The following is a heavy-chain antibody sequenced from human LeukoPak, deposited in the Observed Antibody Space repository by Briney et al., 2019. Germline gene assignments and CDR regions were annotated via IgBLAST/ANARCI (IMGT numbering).Heavy chain of an antibody. CDR2: VNSDGSST. CDR3: ARWRGRQSEFDY. J-gene: IGHJ4*02. D-gene: IGHD1-1*01. Sequence: GGSLRLSCRASGFTFSTYWLHWVRQAPGKGLVWVSRVNSDGSSTSYADSVKGRFTISRDNAKNTVYLQMNSLRAEDTAVYYCARWRGRQSEFDYWGQGTLVTVSS. V-gene: IGHV3-74*01. CDR1: GFTFSTYW.